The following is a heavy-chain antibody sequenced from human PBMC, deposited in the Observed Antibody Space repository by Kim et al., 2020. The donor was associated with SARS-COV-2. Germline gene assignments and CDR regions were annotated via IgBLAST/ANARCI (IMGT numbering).Heavy chain of an antibody. CDR1: GGAVTSGISY. CDR2: ISYRGAT. J-gene: IGHJ6*02. Sequence: SETLSLICSVSGGAVTSGISYWHWIRQPPGKGLEWIGYISYRGATKYNLSLKGRVTMSLDTSRNQFSLKLNSVTAADTALYYCAREYEGPSYNYFYAMDVWGQGTTVIVSS. V-gene: IGHV4-61*01. CDR3: AREYEGPSYNYFYAMDV. D-gene: IGHD3-16*01.